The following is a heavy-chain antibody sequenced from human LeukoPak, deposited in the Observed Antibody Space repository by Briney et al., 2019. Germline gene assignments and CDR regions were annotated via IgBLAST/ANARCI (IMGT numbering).Heavy chain of an antibody. D-gene: IGHD1-1*01. J-gene: IGHJ1*01. Sequence: PGGSLRLSCAASGFTFSSYAMSWVRQAPGKGLEWVSAISGSGGSTYYADSVKGRFTISRDNSKNTLYLQMNSLRAEDTAVYYCAKGPTGPTGTSEYFQHWGQGTLVTVSS. V-gene: IGHV3-23*01. CDR2: ISGSGGST. CDR3: AKGPTGPTGTSEYFQH. CDR1: GFTFSSYA.